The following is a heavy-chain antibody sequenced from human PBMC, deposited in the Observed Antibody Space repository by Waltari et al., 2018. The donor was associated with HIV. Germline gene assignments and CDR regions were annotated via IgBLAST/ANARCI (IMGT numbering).Heavy chain of an antibody. CDR3: ARDNGAQWLIDN. CDR2: ITPVNGNT. J-gene: IGHJ4*02. CDR1: GYNFLPYA. Sequence: QVPLVQSGADAKTPGASVEMYCKASGYNFLPYALHWLRQAPGQRLEWMGWITPVNGNTKYSQNFQGRLTITRDTSASTVYMDLSSLRSEDTAVYYCARDNGAQWLIDNWGQGTLVTVSS. D-gene: IGHD6-19*01. V-gene: IGHV1-3*01.